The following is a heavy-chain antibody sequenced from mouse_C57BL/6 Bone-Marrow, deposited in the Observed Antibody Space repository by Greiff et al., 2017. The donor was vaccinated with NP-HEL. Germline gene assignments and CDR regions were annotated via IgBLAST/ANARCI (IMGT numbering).Heavy chain of an antibody. CDR1: GFTFTDYY. V-gene: IGHV7-3*01. CDR2: IRNKANGYTT. CDR3: ARYEAPYGNYGDY. J-gene: IGHJ4*01. Sequence: EVKVVESGGGLVQPGGSLSLSCAASGFTFTDYYMSWVRQPPGKALEWLGFIRNKANGYTTEYSASVKGRFTISRDNSQSILYLQMNALRAEDSATYYCARYEAPYGNYGDYWGQGTSVTVSS. D-gene: IGHD2-1*01.